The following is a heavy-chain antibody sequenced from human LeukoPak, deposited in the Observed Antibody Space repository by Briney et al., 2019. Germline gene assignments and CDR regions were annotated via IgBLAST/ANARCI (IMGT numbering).Heavy chain of an antibody. CDR1: GFTFSSYS. D-gene: IGHD1-14*01. Sequence: GGSLRLSCAASGFTFSSYSMNWVRQAPGKGLEWVSSISSSSSYIYYADSVKGRFTISRDNAKNSLYLQMNSLRAEDTAVYYCARDSPETRASLDYWGQGTLVTVSS. V-gene: IGHV3-21*01. CDR2: ISSSSSYI. CDR3: ARDSPETRASLDY. J-gene: IGHJ4*02.